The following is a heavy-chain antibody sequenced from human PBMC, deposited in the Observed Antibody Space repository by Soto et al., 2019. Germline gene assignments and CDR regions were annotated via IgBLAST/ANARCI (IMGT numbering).Heavy chain of an antibody. Sequence: HPGGSLRLSCAASGFTFSSYAMHWVRQAPGKGLEWVAVISYDGSNKYYADSVKGRFTISRDNSKNTLYLQMNSLRAEDTAVYYCARDVAVLMVYAQDYYYGMDVWGQGTTVTVSS. CDR1: GFTFSSYA. CDR3: ARDVAVLMVYAQDYYYGMDV. D-gene: IGHD2-8*01. V-gene: IGHV3-30-3*01. J-gene: IGHJ6*02. CDR2: ISYDGSNK.